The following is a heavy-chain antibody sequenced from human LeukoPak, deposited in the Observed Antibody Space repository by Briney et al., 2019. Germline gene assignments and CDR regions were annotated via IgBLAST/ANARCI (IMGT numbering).Heavy chain of an antibody. Sequence: PSQTLSLTCTVSGGSISSGDYYWSWIRQPPGKGLEWIGYIYDSGSTYYNPSLKSRVTISVDTSKNQFSLKLSSVTAADTAVYYCARVALYYYDSSGYYSDAFDIWGQGTMVTVSS. D-gene: IGHD3-22*01. CDR1: GGSISSGDYY. CDR2: IYDSGST. V-gene: IGHV4-30-4*08. CDR3: ARVALYYYDSSGYYSDAFDI. J-gene: IGHJ3*02.